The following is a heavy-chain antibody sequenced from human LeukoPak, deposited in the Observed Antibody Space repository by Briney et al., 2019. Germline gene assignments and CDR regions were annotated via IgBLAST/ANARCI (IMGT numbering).Heavy chain of an antibody. V-gene: IGHV4-59*08. CDR3: ARRTTVAPEYHFGS. Sequence: PSETLSLTCTVSGGSISGYYWTWIRQPPGKGLEWIGYIYHSGNTNYNPSLKSRVPISLDMSKNQFPLKLTSVTAADTAVYYGARRTTVAPEYHFGSWGQGILVTVSP. CDR2: IYHSGNT. D-gene: IGHD5-12*01. J-gene: IGHJ4*02. CDR1: GGSISGYY.